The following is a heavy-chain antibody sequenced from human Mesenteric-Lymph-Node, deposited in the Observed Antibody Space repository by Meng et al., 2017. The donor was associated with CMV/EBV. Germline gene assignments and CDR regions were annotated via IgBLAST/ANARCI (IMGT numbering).Heavy chain of an antibody. CDR2: ISSSSSYI. V-gene: IGHV3-21*01. CDR1: GFTFSSYS. J-gene: IGHJ6*02. Sequence: GGSLRLSCAASGFTFSSYSMNWVRQAPGKGLEWVSSISSSSSYIYYADSVKGRFTISRDNAKNSLYLQMNSLRAEDTAVYYCARDWDFWSGYASPYYYYYGMDVWGQGTTVTVSS. D-gene: IGHD3-3*01. CDR3: ARDWDFWSGYASPYYYYYGMDV.